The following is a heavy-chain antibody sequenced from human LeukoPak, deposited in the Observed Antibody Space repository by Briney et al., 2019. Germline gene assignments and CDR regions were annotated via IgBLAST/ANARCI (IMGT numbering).Heavy chain of an antibody. CDR1: GVAFSSDI. CDR3: VRVVHGGFDI. CDR2: ISSSSSTI. J-gene: IGHJ3*02. V-gene: IGHV3-48*04. D-gene: IGHD3-16*01. Sequence: VGSLSLSRAASGVAFSSDIMNCVPQAPRKGLEWGSYISSSSSTIYYADSVKGRFTIYRDNAKNSLYVQLSRLRAADTAVYYCVRVVHGGFDIWGQGTVVTVSS.